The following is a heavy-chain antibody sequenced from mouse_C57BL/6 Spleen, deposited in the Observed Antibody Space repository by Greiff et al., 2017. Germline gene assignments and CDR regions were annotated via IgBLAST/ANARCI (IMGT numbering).Heavy chain of an antibody. CDR3: ARVGNYYGSSGAMDY. D-gene: IGHD1-1*01. J-gene: IGHJ4*01. Sequence: EVKLVESEGGLVQPGSSMKLSCTASGFTFSDYYMAWVRQVPEKGLEWVANINYDGSSTYYLDSLKSRFIISRDNAKNILYLQMSSLKSEDTATYYCARVGNYYGSSGAMDYWGQGTSVTVSS. CDR1: GFTFSDYY. CDR2: INYDGSST. V-gene: IGHV5-16*01.